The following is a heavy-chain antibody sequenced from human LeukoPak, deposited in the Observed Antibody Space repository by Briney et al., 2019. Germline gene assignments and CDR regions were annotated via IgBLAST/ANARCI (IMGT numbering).Heavy chain of an antibody. Sequence: SETLSLTCTVSGGSITSSSFYWGWLRQPPGKGLEWIGYIYYSVNTNYNPSLKSRVTMSVDTSKNQFSLKLSSVTAADTAVYYCARLGSSSSIDYWGQGTLVTVSS. V-gene: IGHV4-61*05. J-gene: IGHJ4*02. CDR1: GGSITSSSFY. CDR3: ARLGSSSSIDY. CDR2: IYYSVNT. D-gene: IGHD6-13*01.